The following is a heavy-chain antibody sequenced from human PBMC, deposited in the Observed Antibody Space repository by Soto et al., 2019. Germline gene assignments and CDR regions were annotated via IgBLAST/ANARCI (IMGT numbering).Heavy chain of an antibody. CDR3: ARGSLGGSYSKVSDAFDI. Sequence: SVKVSCKASGGTFSSYAISWVRQAPGQGLEWMGGIIPIFGTANYAQKFQGRVTITADESTSTAYMELSSLRSEDTAVYYCARGSLGGSYSKVSDAFDIWGQGTMVTVSS. CDR1: GGTFSSYA. V-gene: IGHV1-69*13. CDR2: IIPIFGTA. J-gene: IGHJ3*02. D-gene: IGHD1-26*01.